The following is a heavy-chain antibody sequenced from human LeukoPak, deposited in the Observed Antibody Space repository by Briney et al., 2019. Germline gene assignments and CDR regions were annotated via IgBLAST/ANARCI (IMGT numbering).Heavy chain of an antibody. CDR1: GFTVNTNY. J-gene: IGHJ4*02. Sequence: GGSLRLSCAASGFTVNTNYMSWVRQAPGRGLECVSVIYSGGCTYYADSVKGRFTISRDNAKNSLYLQMNSLRAEDTAVYYCARERSDYGDYAFDYWGQGTLVTVSS. V-gene: IGHV3-53*01. CDR3: ARERSDYGDYAFDY. D-gene: IGHD4-17*01. CDR2: IYSGGCT.